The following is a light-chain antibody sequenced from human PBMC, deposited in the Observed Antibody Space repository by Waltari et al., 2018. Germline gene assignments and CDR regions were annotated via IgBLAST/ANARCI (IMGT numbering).Light chain of an antibody. Sequence: EIVMTQSPATMSVSPGERATLSCRTSQSVSSNLAWYQQKRGQAPRLLIYGASTRAAGIPAGFSGSGSGTEFTLTISSLQSEDFAVYYCQHYNNWPHWTFGQGTKVEIK. CDR2: GAS. V-gene: IGKV3-15*01. J-gene: IGKJ1*01. CDR1: QSVSSN. CDR3: QHYNNWPHWT.